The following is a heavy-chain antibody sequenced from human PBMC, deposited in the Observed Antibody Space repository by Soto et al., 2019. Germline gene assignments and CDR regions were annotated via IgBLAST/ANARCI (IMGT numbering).Heavy chain of an antibody. J-gene: IGHJ6*02. Sequence: PSETLSLTCAVYGGSVRGYYWSWIRQPPGKGLEWIGEINDSGSTKYNPSLKSRVTISVDTSKNQFSLRLSSVTAADTAVYYCARVRGSWYVFPSRRYYYGMDVWGQGTTVTVSS. CDR1: GGSVRGYY. CDR3: ARVRGSWYVFPSRRYYYGMDV. CDR2: INDSGST. V-gene: IGHV4-34*01. D-gene: IGHD6-13*01.